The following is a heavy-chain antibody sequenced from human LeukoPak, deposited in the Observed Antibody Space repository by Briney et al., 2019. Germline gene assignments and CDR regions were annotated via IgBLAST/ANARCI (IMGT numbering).Heavy chain of an antibody. J-gene: IGHJ4*02. CDR1: GFTFSTYG. D-gene: IGHD2-15*01. CDR2: ISGSAFGT. CDR3: AKSGLNRFDY. Sequence: PGGSLRLSCAASGFTFSTYGMSWVRQAPGKGLEWVSAISGSAFGTYYADSVKGRFTISRDNSKSTLYLQMSSLRAEDTAVYYCAKSGLNRFDYWGQGTLVTVSS. V-gene: IGHV3-23*01.